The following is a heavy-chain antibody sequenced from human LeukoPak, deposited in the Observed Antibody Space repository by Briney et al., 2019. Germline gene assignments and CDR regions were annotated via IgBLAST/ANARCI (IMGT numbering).Heavy chain of an antibody. J-gene: IGHJ4*02. CDR2: IIPIFGTA. D-gene: IGHD2-2*02. Sequence: SVKVSCKASGGTFSSYAIGWVRQAPGQGLEWMGGIIPIFGTANYAQKFQGRVTITADESTSTAYMELSSLRSEDTAVYYCARSRDSNTQSDYWGQGTLVTVSS. V-gene: IGHV1-69*01. CDR1: GGTFSSYA. CDR3: ARSRDSNTQSDY.